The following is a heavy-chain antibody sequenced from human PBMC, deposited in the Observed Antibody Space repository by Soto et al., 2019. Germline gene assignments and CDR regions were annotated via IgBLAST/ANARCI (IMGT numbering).Heavy chain of an antibody. Sequence: PSQTLSLTCAISGDSVSSNSAAWNWIRQSPSRGLEWLGRTYYRSKWYNDYAVSVKSRITINPDTSKNQFSLQLNSVTPEDTAVYYCARHPMVYAGLSQPPRGNWFDPWGQGTLVTVSS. V-gene: IGHV6-1*01. CDR1: GDSVSSNSAA. CDR2: TYYRSKWYN. D-gene: IGHD2-8*01. CDR3: ARHPMVYAGLSQPPRGNWFDP. J-gene: IGHJ5*02.